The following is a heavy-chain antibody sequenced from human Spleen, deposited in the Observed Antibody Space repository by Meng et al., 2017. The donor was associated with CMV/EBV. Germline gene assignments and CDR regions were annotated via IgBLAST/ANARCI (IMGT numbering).Heavy chain of an antibody. D-gene: IGHD3-22*01. V-gene: IGHV3-21*01. J-gene: IGHJ4*02. Sequence: GGSLRLSCAASGFTFTNYSMNWVRQAPGKGLEWVSCINSCSSFIHYADSLKGRFTISRDNAKNSLYLQMNSLRAEDTAVYYCARASPGYYDTSGYFENYYFDYWGQGTLVTVSS. CDR3: ARASPGYYDTSGYFENYYFDY. CDR1: GFTFTNYS. CDR2: INSCSSFI.